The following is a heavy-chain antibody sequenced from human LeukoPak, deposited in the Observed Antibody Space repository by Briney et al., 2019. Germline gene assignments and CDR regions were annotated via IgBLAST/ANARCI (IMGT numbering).Heavy chain of an antibody. V-gene: IGHV3-48*01. J-gene: IGHJ4*02. CDR1: GFTFSSYS. CDR3: ARETTYYDILTGYSYYFDY. CDR2: ISSSSSTI. D-gene: IGHD3-9*01. Sequence: GGSLRLSCAASGFTFSSYSMNWVRQAPGKGLEWVSYISSSSSTIYYADSVKGRFTISRDNAKNSLYLQMNSLRAEDTAVYYCARETTYYDILTGYSYYFDYWGQGTLVTVSS.